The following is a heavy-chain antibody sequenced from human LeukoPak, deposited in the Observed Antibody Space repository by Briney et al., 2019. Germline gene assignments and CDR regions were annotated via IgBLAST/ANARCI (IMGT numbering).Heavy chain of an antibody. D-gene: IGHD3-3*01. CDR2: INVGGATA. J-gene: IGHJ4*02. CDR1: GFTFSDYA. V-gene: IGHV3-23*01. Sequence: GGSLRLSCSASGFTFSDYALNWVRQAPGKGLVWVSTINVGGATAYYADSVKGRFTTSRDTSKNTLYPYMNSLRAEDTALYYCCFGVLSSVFFDYWGQGTPVTVSS. CDR3: CFGVLSSVFFDY.